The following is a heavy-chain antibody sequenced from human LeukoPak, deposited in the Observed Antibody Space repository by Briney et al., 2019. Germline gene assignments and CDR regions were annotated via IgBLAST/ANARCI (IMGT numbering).Heavy chain of an antibody. V-gene: IGHV4-39*07. D-gene: IGHD1-14*01. Sequence: SETLSLTCTVSGGSISSSSYYWGWIRQPPGKGLEWIGSIHYSGSAYYNPSLKSRVTISVDTSNNQFSLKVSSVTAADTAVYYCARDASNPSGSSWGQGTLVTVSS. J-gene: IGHJ5*02. CDR3: ARDASNPSGSS. CDR1: GGSISSSSYY. CDR2: IHYSGSA.